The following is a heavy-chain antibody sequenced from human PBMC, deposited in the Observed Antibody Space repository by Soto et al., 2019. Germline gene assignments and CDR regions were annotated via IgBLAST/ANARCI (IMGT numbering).Heavy chain of an antibody. Sequence: QVTLKESGPVLVKPTETLTLTCTVSGFSLSNARMGVSWIRQPPGKALEWLAHIFSNDEKSYSTSLKSRLTISKDTSKSQVVLTMTNMDPVATATYYCARTGAYSSSWYYYSYGMDVWGQGTTVTVSS. CDR2: IFSNDEK. CDR3: ARTGAYSSSWYYYSYGMDV. CDR1: GFSLSNARMG. V-gene: IGHV2-26*01. J-gene: IGHJ6*02. D-gene: IGHD6-13*01.